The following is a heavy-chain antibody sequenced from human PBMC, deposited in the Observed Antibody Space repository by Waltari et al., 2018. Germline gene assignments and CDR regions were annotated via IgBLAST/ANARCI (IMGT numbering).Heavy chain of an antibody. V-gene: IGHV4-61*09. D-gene: IGHD6-6*01. CDR2: IYTSGST. Sequence: QVQLQESGPGLVKPSQTLSLTCTVSGGSISSGSYYWSWIRQPAGKGLEWIGYIYTSGSTNSNPSLKSRVTISGDTSKNQFSLKLSAVTAADTAVYYCARGKSVAAPNWGQGTLVTVSS. CDR3: ARGKSVAAPN. J-gene: IGHJ4*02. CDR1: GGSISSGSYY.